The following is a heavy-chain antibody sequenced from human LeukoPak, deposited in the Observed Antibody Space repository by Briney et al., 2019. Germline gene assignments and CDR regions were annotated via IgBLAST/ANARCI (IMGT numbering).Heavy chain of an antibody. V-gene: IGHV3-7*01. J-gene: IGHJ4*02. CDR2: IKQDGSEK. D-gene: IGHD3-10*01. CDR3: AKDGGGPVD. Sequence: GGSLRLSCAASGFTLRTSWMSWVRQAPGKGLGWVANIKQDGSEKNYVDSVKGRFTISRDNAKNSLYLQMNSLRAEDTAVYYCAKDGGGPVDWGQGTLVTVSS. CDR1: GFTLRTSW.